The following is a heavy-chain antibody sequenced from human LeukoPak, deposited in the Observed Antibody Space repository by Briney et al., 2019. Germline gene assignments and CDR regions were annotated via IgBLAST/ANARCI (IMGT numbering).Heavy chain of an antibody. J-gene: IGHJ4*02. CDR2: FDPEDGET. V-gene: IGHV1-24*01. CDR3: ATDQSREISGYYLYY. CDR1: GYTLTELS. D-gene: IGHD3-3*01. Sequence: GASVKVSCXVSGYTLTELSMHWVRQAPGKGLEWMVGFDPEDGETIYAQKFQGRVTMTEDTSTDTAYMELSSLRSEDTAVYYCATDQSREISGYYLYYWGQGTLVTVSS.